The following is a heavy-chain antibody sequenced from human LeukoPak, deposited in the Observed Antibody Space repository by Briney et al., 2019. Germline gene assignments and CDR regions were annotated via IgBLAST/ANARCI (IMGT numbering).Heavy chain of an antibody. J-gene: IGHJ4*02. D-gene: IGHD1-26*01. CDR2: IYTSGST. CDR1: GGSISSYY. Sequence: SETLSLTCTVSGGSISSYYWSWIRQPAGKGLEWIGRIYTSGSTNYNPSLKSRVTMSVDTSKNQFSLKLSSVTAADTAVYYCARHSSRGDSGSYRGYFDYWGQGTLVTVSS. V-gene: IGHV4-4*07. CDR3: ARHSSRGDSGSYRGYFDY.